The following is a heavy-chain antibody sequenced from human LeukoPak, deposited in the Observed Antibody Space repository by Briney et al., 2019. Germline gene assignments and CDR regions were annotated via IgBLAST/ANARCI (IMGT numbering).Heavy chain of an antibody. Sequence: SETLSLTCTVSGGSISSGGYYWSWIRQHPGKGLEWIGYIYYSGSTYYNPSLKSRVTISVDTSKNQFSLKLSSVTAADTAVYYWAIPGGYSSSFVGNGFAPGAQEPW. CDR3: AIPGGYSSSFVGNGFAP. D-gene: IGHD6-13*01. V-gene: IGHV4-31*03. CDR2: IYYSGST. CDR1: GGSISSGGYY. J-gene: IGHJ5*02.